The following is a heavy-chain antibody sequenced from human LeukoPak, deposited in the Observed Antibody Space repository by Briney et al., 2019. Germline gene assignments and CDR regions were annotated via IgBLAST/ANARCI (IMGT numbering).Heavy chain of an antibody. D-gene: IGHD3-10*01. CDR2: INPNSGGT. Sequence: ASVKVSCKAYGYTFTHYYIHWVRQAPGQGLEWVGWINPNSGGTNYAQKFQGRVTMTRDTSISTAYMELSRLRSDDTAVYYCARDGVTMVRGALDYWGQGTLVTVSS. CDR3: ARDGVTMVRGALDY. CDR1: GYTFTHYY. J-gene: IGHJ4*02. V-gene: IGHV1-2*02.